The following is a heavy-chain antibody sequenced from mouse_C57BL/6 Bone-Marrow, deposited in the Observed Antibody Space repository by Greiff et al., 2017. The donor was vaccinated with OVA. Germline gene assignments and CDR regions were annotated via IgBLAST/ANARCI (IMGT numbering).Heavy chain of an antibody. Sequence: EVQLQQSGAELVRPGASVKLSCTASGFNIKDYYMHWVKQRPEQGLEWIGRIDPEDGETKYAPKFQGKATITADTSSNTAYLQLSSLTSEDTAVYYCARSSSYYGSSYCYWYFDVWGTGTTVTVSS. V-gene: IGHV14-2*01. D-gene: IGHD1-1*01. CDR2: IDPEDGET. J-gene: IGHJ1*03. CDR3: ARSSSYYGSSYCYWYFDV. CDR1: GFNIKDYY.